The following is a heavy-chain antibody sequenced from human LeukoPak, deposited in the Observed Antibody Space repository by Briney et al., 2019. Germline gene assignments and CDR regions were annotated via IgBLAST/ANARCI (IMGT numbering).Heavy chain of an antibody. D-gene: IGHD2-21*01. J-gene: IGHJ4*02. CDR1: GYTFTTYG. CDR3: ARDWPAVITDY. V-gene: IGHV1-18*01. CDR2: INADNDNT. Sequence: GASVKVSCKASGYTFTTYGISWPRQAPGQGLEWMGRINADNDNTHYAQKFQGRVTLTTDKSANTAYMELRSLRSDDTAVYYCARDWPAVITDYWGQGTLVIVSS.